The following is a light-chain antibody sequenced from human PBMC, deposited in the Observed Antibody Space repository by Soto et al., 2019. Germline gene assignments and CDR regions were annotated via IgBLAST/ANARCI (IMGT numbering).Light chain of an antibody. CDR2: PAS. V-gene: IGKV1-12*01. CDR1: QPISSW. Sequence: DIQMTQSPSSISASVGDRVTITCRASQPISSWLAWYQQVPGQAPYLLIYPASTLQSGVPSRFSGSGSGTDFTLTINSLQPEDFATYFCQQAFSTLLSFGGGTKVDIK. CDR3: QQAFSTLLS. J-gene: IGKJ4*01.